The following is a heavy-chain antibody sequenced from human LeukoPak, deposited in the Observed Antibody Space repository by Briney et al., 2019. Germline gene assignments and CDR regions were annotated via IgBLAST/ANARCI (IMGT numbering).Heavy chain of an antibody. CDR3: ARSRAPGTASLYFYYYYMDV. CDR2: INTTGGST. V-gene: IGHV1-46*01. D-gene: IGHD2-15*01. CDR1: GYIFTTYY. J-gene: IGHJ6*03. Sequence: ASVKVSCKASGYIFTTYYMHWVRQAPGQGLEWMGIINTTGGSTSYAQKFQGRVTMTRDMSTSTVYMELSSLRSEDTAVYFCARSRAPGTASLYFYYYYMDVWGRGTTVTVSS.